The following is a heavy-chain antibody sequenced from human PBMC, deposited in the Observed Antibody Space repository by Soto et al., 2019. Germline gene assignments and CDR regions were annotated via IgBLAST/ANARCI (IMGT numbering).Heavy chain of an antibody. D-gene: IGHD3-10*01. CDR3: ARQGFGATHGLVDV. J-gene: IGHJ6*02. CDR1: GGSISSSTNS. CDR2: IYSGATK. Sequence: PSETLSLTCSVSGGSISSSTNSWGWIRQPPGKGLEWIGTIYSGATKHYNPSLEGRVAISADTPDNQLSLRLTSVTVADTALYYCARQGFGATHGLVDVWGQGTTVTVSS. V-gene: IGHV4-39*01.